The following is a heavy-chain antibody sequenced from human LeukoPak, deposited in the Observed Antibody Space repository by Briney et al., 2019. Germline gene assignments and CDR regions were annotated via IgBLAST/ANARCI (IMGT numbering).Heavy chain of an antibody. D-gene: IGHD5-24*01. CDR3: VRAAVEKASIKGLDV. V-gene: IGHV4-30-4*01. Sequence: SETLSLTCTVSGGSISSGDYYWSWIRQPPGKGLEWIGYIYYSGSTYYNPSLKSRVTISVDTSKNQFSLKLSSVTAADTAVYYCVRAAVEKASIKGLDVWGRGTMVTVSS. J-gene: IGHJ3*01. CDR1: GGSISSGDYY. CDR2: IYYSGST.